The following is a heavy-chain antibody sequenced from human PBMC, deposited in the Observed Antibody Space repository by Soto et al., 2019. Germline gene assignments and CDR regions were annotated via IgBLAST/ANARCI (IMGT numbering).Heavy chain of an antibody. V-gene: IGHV4-59*02. CDR1: NASDNSNY. Sequence: QVRLQESGPGLVKPSEILSLTCTVSNASDNSNYWCWIRQSPGKGLEWIGYIFSGGRTNYNPSLKSRVTISIDSSKDQFSLRLTSVTAADTAVYYCARLLQNWFDPWGQGILVTVSS. J-gene: IGHJ5*02. CDR2: IFSGGRT. D-gene: IGHD3-3*01. CDR3: ARLLQNWFDP.